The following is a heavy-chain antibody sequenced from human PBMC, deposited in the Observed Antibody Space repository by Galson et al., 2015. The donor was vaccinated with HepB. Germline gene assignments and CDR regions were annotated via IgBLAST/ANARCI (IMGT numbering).Heavy chain of an antibody. CDR2: ISYDGSNK. CDR3: ARDRPGTKGAAGGMAV. Sequence: SLRLSCAASGFTFSSYAMHWVRQAPGKGLEWVAVISYDGSNKYYADSVKGRFTISRDNSKNTLYLQMNSLRAEDTAVYYCARDRPGTKGAAGGMAVWGQGTTVTVSS. J-gene: IGHJ6*02. V-gene: IGHV3-30-3*01. D-gene: IGHD1-1*01. CDR1: GFTFSSYA.